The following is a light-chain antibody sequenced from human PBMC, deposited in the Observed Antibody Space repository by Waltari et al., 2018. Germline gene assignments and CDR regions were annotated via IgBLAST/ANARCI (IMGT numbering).Light chain of an antibody. Sequence: SYVLTQPPSVSVAPGETARLTCGGNNIESKSVHWYRPRPGQAPVLVIPYDSDRPSGIPDRLSGSNSGNTATLTISRVEAGDEADYYCQVWDANTDPGVFGTGTEVTVL. J-gene: IGLJ1*01. V-gene: IGLV3-21*01. CDR1: NIESKS. CDR3: QVWDANTDPGV. CDR2: YDS.